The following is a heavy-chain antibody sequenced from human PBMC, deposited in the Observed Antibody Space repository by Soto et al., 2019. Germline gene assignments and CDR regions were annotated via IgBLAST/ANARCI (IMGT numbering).Heavy chain of an antibody. CDR2: IYSGGST. D-gene: IGHD5-18*01. CDR1: GFTVSSNY. Sequence: GGSLRLSCAASGFTVSSNYMSWVRQAPGKGLEWVSVIYSGGSTYYADSVKGRFTISRDNSKNTLYLQMNSLRAEDTAVYYCARDASYGPPRYYYYGMDVWGQGTTVTVSS. CDR3: ARDASYGPPRYYYYGMDV. J-gene: IGHJ6*02. V-gene: IGHV3-53*01.